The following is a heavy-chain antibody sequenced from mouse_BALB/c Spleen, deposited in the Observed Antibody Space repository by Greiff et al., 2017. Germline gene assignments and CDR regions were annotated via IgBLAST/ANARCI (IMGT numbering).Heavy chain of an antibody. CDR2: IRLKSNNYAT. J-gene: IGHJ4*01. D-gene: IGHD1-1*01. V-gene: IGHV6-6*02. Sequence: EVKLEESGGGLVQPGGSMKLSCVASGFTFSNYWMNWVRQSPEKGLEWVAEIRLKSNNYATHYAESVKGRFTISRDDSKSSVYLQMNNLRAEDTGIYYCTRSSDGVGAMDYWGQGTSVTVSS. CDR3: TRSSDGVGAMDY. CDR1: GFTFSNYW.